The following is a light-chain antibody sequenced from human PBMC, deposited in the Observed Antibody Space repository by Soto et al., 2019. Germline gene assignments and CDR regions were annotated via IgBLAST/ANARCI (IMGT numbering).Light chain of an antibody. Sequence: QSVLAQPASVSGSPGPSIAISCTGTSSDVGRYNYVSWFQQHPGKAPKLMIYDVSNRPSGVSDRFSGSKSGKTASLNISGRRAEDEADYYFSSYTSSNTFVFGTGTKVTVL. CDR3: SSYTSSNTFV. CDR1: SSDVGRYNY. CDR2: DVS. V-gene: IGLV2-14*01. J-gene: IGLJ1*01.